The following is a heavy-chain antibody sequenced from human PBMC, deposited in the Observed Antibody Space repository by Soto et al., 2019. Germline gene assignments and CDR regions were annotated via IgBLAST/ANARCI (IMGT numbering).Heavy chain of an antibody. CDR1: GFIFSTFN. Sequence: QVQLVESGGGVVQPGRSLRLSCAASGFIFSTFNMHWVRQAPGKGLEWVAVISYDGTNTYYADSVKGRFTISRDNSKNTLDRQMCSLRVDDTAVYYCARDPVVVVPAARGPPYGMDVWGQGTTVTVSS. CDR3: ARDPVVVVPAARGPPYGMDV. J-gene: IGHJ6*02. V-gene: IGHV3-30-3*01. CDR2: ISYDGTNT. D-gene: IGHD2-2*01.